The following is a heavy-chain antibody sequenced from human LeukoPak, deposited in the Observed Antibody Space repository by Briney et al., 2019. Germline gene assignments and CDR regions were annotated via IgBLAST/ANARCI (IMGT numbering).Heavy chain of an antibody. V-gene: IGHV3-74*03. D-gene: IGHD5/OR15-5a*01. CDR3: AKARGSSVYEPFDY. CDR1: GFAFSSDW. Sequence: GGSLRLSCAASGFAFSSDWMHWVRQAPGKGLVWVSRINSDGSSTTYADSVEGRFTISRDNSKNTLYLQMNSLRADDTAVYYCAKARGSSVYEPFDYWGQGTQVTVSP. CDR2: INSDGSST. J-gene: IGHJ4*02.